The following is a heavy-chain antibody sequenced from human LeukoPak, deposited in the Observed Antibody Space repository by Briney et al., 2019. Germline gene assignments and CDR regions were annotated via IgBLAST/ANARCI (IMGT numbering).Heavy chain of an antibody. D-gene: IGHD2-2*01. CDR1: GGSFSGYY. J-gene: IGHJ5*02. Sequence: PSETLSLTCAVYGGSFSGYYWSWIRQPPGKGLECIGEINHSGSTNYNPSLKSRVTISVDTSKNQFSLKLSSVTAADTAVYYCARGLGCSSTSCYRTPSSYNWFDPWGQGTLVTVSS. CDR3: ARGLGCSSTSCYRTPSSYNWFDP. V-gene: IGHV4-34*01. CDR2: INHSGST.